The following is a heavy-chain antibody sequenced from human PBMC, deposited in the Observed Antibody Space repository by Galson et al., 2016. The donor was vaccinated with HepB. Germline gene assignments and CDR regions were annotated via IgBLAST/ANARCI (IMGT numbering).Heavy chain of an antibody. Sequence: TLSLTCTVSGGSISSGGYYWSWIRQHPGKGLEWIGYIYYSGSTYYNPSLKSRVTISVDTSKNQFSLKLSSVTAADTAVYYCAMGLCSSTSCFWDPYFGYWGQGTLVTVSS. CDR2: IYYSGST. CDR3: AMGLCSSTSCFWDPYFGY. J-gene: IGHJ4*02. CDR1: GGSISSGGYY. V-gene: IGHV4-31*03. D-gene: IGHD2-2*01.